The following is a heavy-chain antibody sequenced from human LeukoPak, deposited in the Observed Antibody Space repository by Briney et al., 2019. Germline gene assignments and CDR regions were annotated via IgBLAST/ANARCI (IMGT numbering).Heavy chain of an antibody. CDR2: IYSGGST. J-gene: IGHJ4*02. CDR3: ARRLHSSSLSSFDY. Sequence: GGSLRLSCAASGFTVSSNYMSWVRQAPGKGLEWVSVIYSGGSTYYADSVKGRFTISRDNSKNTLYLQMNSLRAEDTAVYYCARRLHSSSLSSFDYWGQGTLVTVSS. D-gene: IGHD6-13*01. CDR1: GFTVSSNY. V-gene: IGHV3-53*01.